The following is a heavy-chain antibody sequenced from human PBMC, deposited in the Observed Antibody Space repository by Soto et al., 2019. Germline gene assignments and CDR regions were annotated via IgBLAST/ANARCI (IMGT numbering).Heavy chain of an antibody. J-gene: IGHJ6*02. CDR2: IYTGGNT. CDR1: GFTVSSSY. D-gene: IGHD3-10*01. Sequence: EVQLVETGGGLIQPGGSLRLSCAVSGFTVSSSYMSWVRQAPGKGLEWVSVIYTGGNTYYADSVKGRFTISRDNSKSTLFLQMKSLRAEDTAVYYCARPLGSGSYTGMDVWGQGTTVTVSS. CDR3: ARPLGSGSYTGMDV. V-gene: IGHV3-53*02.